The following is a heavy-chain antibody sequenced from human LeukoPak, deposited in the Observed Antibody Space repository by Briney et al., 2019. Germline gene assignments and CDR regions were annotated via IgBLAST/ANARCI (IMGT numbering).Heavy chain of an antibody. CDR1: GYTFTSYD. J-gene: IGHJ6*02. D-gene: IGHD6-13*01. CDR3: ARGNKQQPSGYYGMDV. CDR2: MNPNSGNT. V-gene: IGHV1-8*01. Sequence: ASVKVSCKASGYTFTSYDINWVRQATGQGLEWMGWMNPNSGNTGYAQKFQGRVTMTRNTSISTAYMELSSLRSEDTAVYYCARGNKQQPSGYYGMDVWGQGTKVTVSS.